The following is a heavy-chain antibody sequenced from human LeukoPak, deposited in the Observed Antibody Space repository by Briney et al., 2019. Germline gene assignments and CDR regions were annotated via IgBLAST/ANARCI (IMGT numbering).Heavy chain of an antibody. J-gene: IGHJ6*02. Sequence: GGSLRLSCAASGFIFSSFSVNWVRQAPGKGLEWVSRIDDSGVIRSYADSVKGRFTISRDNSKMTLTLQMNSLRAEDTAVYYCAKRLKRNYYYHYAMDVWGQGTTVTVSS. CDR1: GFIFSSFS. CDR3: AKRLKRNYYYHYAMDV. D-gene: IGHD3-22*01. V-gene: IGHV3-23*01. CDR2: IDDSGVIR.